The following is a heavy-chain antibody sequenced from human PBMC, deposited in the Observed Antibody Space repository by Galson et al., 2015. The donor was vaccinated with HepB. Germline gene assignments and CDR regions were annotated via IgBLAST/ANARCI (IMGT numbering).Heavy chain of an antibody. V-gene: IGHV3-64*04. CDR1: GFIFNRYA. CDR3: ARVAERQKYYHESRAPGAFDI. J-gene: IGHJ3*02. D-gene: IGHD3-22*01. CDR2: VSSNGDST. Sequence: SLRLSCAGSGFIFNRYAMHWVRQAPGKGLEYVSGVSSNGDSTYYADSVKGRFTISRDNSKNTLFLQMTNLRTEDTAVYYCARVAERQKYYHESRAPGAFDIWGQGTMVTVSS.